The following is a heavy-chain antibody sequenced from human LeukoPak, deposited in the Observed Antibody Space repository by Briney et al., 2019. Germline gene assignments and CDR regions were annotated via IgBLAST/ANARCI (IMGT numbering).Heavy chain of an antibody. D-gene: IGHD3-16*02. Sequence: ASVKVSCKASGYTFTGYYVHWVRQAPGQGLEWMGWINPNSGGTNYAQKFQDRVTMTRDTSINTAYMELSRLRSDDTAVYYCARGVRVGELSTWYYFDYWGQGTLVTVSS. J-gene: IGHJ4*02. V-gene: IGHV1-2*02. CDR3: ARGVRVGELSTWYYFDY. CDR2: INPNSGGT. CDR1: GYTFTGYY.